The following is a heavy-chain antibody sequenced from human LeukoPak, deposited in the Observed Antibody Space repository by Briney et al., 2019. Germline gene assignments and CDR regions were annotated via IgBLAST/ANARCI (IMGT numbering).Heavy chain of an antibody. V-gene: IGHV3-48*03. D-gene: IGHD6-6*01. CDR1: GFTFSSYE. Sequence: GGSLRLSCAASGFTFSSYEMNWVRQAPGKGLEWVPYISSSGSNIYYADSVKGRFTISRDNAKNSLFLQMNSLRAEDTAVYYCARLYSSSSGRALDDWGQGTLVTVHS. CDR2: ISSSGSNI. J-gene: IGHJ4*02. CDR3: ARLYSSSSGRALDD.